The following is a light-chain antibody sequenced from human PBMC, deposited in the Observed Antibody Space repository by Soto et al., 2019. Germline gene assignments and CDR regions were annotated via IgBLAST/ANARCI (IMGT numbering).Light chain of an antibody. CDR2: KAS. V-gene: IGKV1-5*03. CDR1: HIISNW. Sequence: DIQMTQSPSTLSASVGDRVTITCRASHIISNWLDWYQQKPGTAPNLLIYKASTLQSGVPSRFIGSGSGTEFTLTISSLQPDYSATNYCQQYSDNWTFGQGTNVEIK. J-gene: IGKJ1*01. CDR3: QQYSDNWT.